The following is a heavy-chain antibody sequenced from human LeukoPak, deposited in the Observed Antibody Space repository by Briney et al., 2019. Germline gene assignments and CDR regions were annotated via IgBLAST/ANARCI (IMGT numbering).Heavy chain of an antibody. D-gene: IGHD3-10*01. J-gene: IGHJ5*02. CDR3: ARDRYYYGSGSWFDP. CDR1: GGSISSYY. V-gene: IGHV4-59*01. Sequence: SETLSLTCTVSGGSISSYYWSWIRQPPGKGLEWIGYIYYSGSTNYNPSPKSRVTISVDTSKNQFSLKLSSVTAADTAVYYCARDRYYYGSGSWFDPWGQGTLVTVSS. CDR2: IYYSGST.